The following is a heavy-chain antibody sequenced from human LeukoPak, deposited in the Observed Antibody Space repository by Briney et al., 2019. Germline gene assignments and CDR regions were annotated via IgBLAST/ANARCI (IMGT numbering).Heavy chain of an antibody. D-gene: IGHD5-12*01. Sequence: GGSLRLSCAASGFTFSSHWMSWVRQAPGKGLERAAADIGRSGSTDYADSVKGRFTISRDNSKNTLYLEMNSLRAEDTAIYYCAKGGYDYIEIGYFDYWGQGTLVTVSS. CDR3: AKGGYDYIEIGYFDY. J-gene: IGHJ4*02. V-gene: IGHV3-23*01. CDR1: GFTFSSHW. CDR2: DIGRSGST.